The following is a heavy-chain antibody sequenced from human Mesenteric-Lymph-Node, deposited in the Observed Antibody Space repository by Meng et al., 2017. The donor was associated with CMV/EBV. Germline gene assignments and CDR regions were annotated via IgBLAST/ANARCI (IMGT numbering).Heavy chain of an antibody. CDR3: ARDQPADY. CDR2: IYNSVST. CDR1: GASVSGGSYY. V-gene: IGHV4-61*01. J-gene: IGHJ4*02. Sequence: LTCPVWGASVSGGSYYWTWIRQAPGKGLEWIGYIYNSVSTNYNPSLKSRVTISVDTSKNQFSLKLTSVTAADTAVYYCARDQPADYWGQGTLVTVSS.